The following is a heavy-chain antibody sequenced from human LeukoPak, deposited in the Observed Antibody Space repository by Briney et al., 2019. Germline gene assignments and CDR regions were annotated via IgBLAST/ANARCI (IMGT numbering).Heavy chain of an antibody. CDR3: VKEAGQDYGALDAFDV. Sequence: GGSLRLSCAASGFTFSSYSMNWVRQAPGKGLEWVSYISSSSTIYYADSVKGRFTISRDNAKNSLYLQMNSLRAEDTAVYYCVKEAGQDYGALDAFDVWGQGTMVTVSS. J-gene: IGHJ3*01. CDR2: ISSSSTI. CDR1: GFTFSSYS. V-gene: IGHV3-48*04. D-gene: IGHD4-17*01.